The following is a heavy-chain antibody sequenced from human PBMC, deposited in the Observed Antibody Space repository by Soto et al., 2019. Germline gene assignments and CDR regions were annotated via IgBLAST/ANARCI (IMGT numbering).Heavy chain of an antibody. D-gene: IGHD2-2*01. CDR1: GFTVSNNY. V-gene: IGHV3-53*01. J-gene: IGHJ4*02. Sequence: EVQLVESGGGLIQPGGSLRLSCAVSGFTVSNNYMSWVRQAPGKGLEGVSVIYSGGYTAYGDSVKGRFTISRDNSKNTLYPQIKTRGADNPALFYWATQPGGGGYWGQGTLVTVSS. CDR3: ATQPGGGGY. CDR2: IYSGGYT.